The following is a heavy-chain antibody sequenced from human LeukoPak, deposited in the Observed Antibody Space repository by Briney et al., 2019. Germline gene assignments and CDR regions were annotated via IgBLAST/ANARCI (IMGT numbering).Heavy chain of an antibody. J-gene: IGHJ3*02. Sequence: SETLSLTCTVSGGSLSSHYWSWIRQPPGKGLEWIGYIYYSGSTNYNPSLKSRVAISVDTSKNQFSLKLSSVTAADTAVYYCARAPSSGYYADDAFDIWGQGTMVTVSS. CDR3: ARAPSSGYYADDAFDI. CDR2: IYYSGST. D-gene: IGHD3-22*01. V-gene: IGHV4-59*11. CDR1: GGSLSSHY.